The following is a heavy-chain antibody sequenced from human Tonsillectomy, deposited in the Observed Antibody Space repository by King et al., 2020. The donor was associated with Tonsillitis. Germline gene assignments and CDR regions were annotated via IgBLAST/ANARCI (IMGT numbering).Heavy chain of an antibody. V-gene: IGHV4-61*01. CDR2: VHDSGNS. J-gene: IGHJ4*02. D-gene: IGHD3-10*01. CDR3: ARARGYYGLFDN. CDR1: GVSVSSPIYS. Sequence: VQLQESGPGLVKPLETLSLTCTASGVSVSSPIYSWNWIRQPPGRGLEWIGYVHDSGNSNYNPSLKSRVSISLDASKNQFSLKLNSVSAADTALYSCARARGYYGLFDNWGQGTLVTVSS.